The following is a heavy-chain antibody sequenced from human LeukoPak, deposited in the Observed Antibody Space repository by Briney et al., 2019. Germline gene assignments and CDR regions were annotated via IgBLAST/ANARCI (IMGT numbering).Heavy chain of an antibody. CDR3: ARDWTQLLPTDGGNSHPDY. J-gene: IGHJ4*02. CDR2: INPNSGGT. V-gene: IGHV1-2*02. Sequence: ASVKVSCKASGYTFTGCYIHWVRQAPGQGLEWMGWINPNSGGTNYAQKFQGRITMTRDTSISTAYMELSRLRSDDTVVYYCARDWTQLLPTDGGNSHPDYWGQGTLVTVSS. CDR1: GYTFTGCY. D-gene: IGHD4-23*01.